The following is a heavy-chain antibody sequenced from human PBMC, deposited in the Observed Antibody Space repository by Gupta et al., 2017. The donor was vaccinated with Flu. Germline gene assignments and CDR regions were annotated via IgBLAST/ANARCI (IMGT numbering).Heavy chain of an antibody. CDR3: AKEPVPGSSSVYGWFDP. V-gene: IGHV3-23*01. CDR2: ISGSGGRT. Sequence: GKGLEWVSAISGSGGRTYYADSVKGRFTISRDNSKNTLYLQMNSLRAEDTAVYYCAKEPVPGSSSVYGWFDPWGQGTLVTVSS. J-gene: IGHJ5*02. D-gene: IGHD6-6*01.